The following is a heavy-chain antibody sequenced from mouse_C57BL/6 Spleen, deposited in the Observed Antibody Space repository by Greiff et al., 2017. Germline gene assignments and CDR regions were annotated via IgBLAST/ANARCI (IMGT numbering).Heavy chain of an antibody. J-gene: IGHJ3*01. Sequence: LQQSGAVLVRPGSSVTLSCKASYFAFMASAMHWVKQRPGHGLEWIGAFTMYSDATVYSENFKGKATLTANTSSSTAYMELSSLTSADSAVYYCARETTGGGFGYWGEGTLVTVSA. CDR3: ARETTGGGFGY. CDR1: YFAFMASA. D-gene: IGHD1-1*02. V-gene: IGHV1-49*01. CDR2: FTMYSDAT.